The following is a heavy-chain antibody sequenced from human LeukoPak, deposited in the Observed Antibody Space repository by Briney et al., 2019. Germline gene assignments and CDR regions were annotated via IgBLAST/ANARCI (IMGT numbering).Heavy chain of an antibody. CDR1: GFTFSSYS. CDR3: ARDYRYGFDY. Sequence: GGSLRLSCAASGFTFSSYSMNWVRQAPGKGLEWVSYISSSGSTIYYADSMKGRFTISRDNAENSLYLQMNSLRDEDTAVYYCARDYRYGFDYWGQGTLVTVSS. D-gene: IGHD3-16*02. CDR2: ISSSGSTI. V-gene: IGHV3-48*02. J-gene: IGHJ4*02.